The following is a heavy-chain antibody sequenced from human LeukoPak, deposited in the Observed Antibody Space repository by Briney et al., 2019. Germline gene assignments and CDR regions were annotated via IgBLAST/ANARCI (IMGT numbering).Heavy chain of an antibody. CDR1: GFTFSSYS. CDR3: ARAPPSRVGATTWGYYFDY. D-gene: IGHD1-26*01. Sequence: GGSLRLSCAASGFTFSSYSMNWVRQAPGKGLEWVSSISSSSSYIYYADSVKGRFTISRDNAKNSLYLQMNSLRAEDTAVYYCARAPPSRVGATTWGYYFDYWGQGTLVTVSS. CDR2: ISSSSSYI. J-gene: IGHJ4*02. V-gene: IGHV3-21*01.